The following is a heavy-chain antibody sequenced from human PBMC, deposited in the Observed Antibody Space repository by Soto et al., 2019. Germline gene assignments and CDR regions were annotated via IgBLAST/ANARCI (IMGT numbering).Heavy chain of an antibody. CDR2: IYYSGST. CDR1: GGSISSYY. CDR3: AREGGYGLYYFDY. V-gene: IGHV4-59*01. D-gene: IGHD5-18*01. J-gene: IGHJ4*02. Sequence: PSETLSLTCTVSGGSISSYYWSWIRQPPGKGLEWIGYIYYSGSTNYNPSLKSRVTISVDTSKNQFSLKLSSVTAADTAVYYCAREGGYGLYYFDYWGQGTLVTVSS.